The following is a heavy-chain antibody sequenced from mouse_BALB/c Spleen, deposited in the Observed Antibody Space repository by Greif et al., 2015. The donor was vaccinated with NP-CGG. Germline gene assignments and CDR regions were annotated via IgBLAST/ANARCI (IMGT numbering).Heavy chain of an antibody. Sequence: VQRVESGPELVKPGASVRISCKASGYTFTSYYIHWVKQRPGQGLEWIGWIYPGNVNTKYNEKFKGKATLTADKSSSTAYMQLSSLTSEDSAVYFCARKARLNFDYWGQGTTLTVSS. CDR3: ARKARLNFDY. J-gene: IGHJ2*01. D-gene: IGHD1-2*01. V-gene: IGHV1S56*01. CDR1: GYTFTSYY. CDR2: IYPGNVNT.